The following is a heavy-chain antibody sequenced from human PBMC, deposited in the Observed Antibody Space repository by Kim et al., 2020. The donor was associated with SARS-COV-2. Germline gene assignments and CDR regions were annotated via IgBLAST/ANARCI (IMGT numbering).Heavy chain of an antibody. D-gene: IGHD1-20*01. V-gene: IGHV3-11*01. CDR3: ASVDNWNDYGRDV. J-gene: IGHJ6*02. Sequence: GGSLRLSCAASGFTFSDYYMSWSRQAPGKGLEWVSYISSSGSTIYYADSVKGRFTISRDNAKNSLYLQMNILRAEDTAVYYCASVDNWNDYGRDVWGQGTTLTVSS. CDR1: GFTFSDYY. CDR2: ISSSGSTI.